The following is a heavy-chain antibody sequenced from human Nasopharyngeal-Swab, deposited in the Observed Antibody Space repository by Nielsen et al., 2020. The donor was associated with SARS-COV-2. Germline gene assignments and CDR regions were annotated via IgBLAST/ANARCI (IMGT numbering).Heavy chain of an antibody. Sequence: ASVKVSCKTSAYSFTSYGISWLRQAHGQGLDWMGWISAYNGDTNYAQKFQGRVTFTTDTSTSTAYMELRSLRSDDTAVYYCVRDGITIFGVAEPFDYWGQGTLVTVSS. D-gene: IGHD3-3*01. CDR1: AYSFTSYG. CDR3: VRDGITIFGVAEPFDY. J-gene: IGHJ4*02. CDR2: ISAYNGDT. V-gene: IGHV1-18*04.